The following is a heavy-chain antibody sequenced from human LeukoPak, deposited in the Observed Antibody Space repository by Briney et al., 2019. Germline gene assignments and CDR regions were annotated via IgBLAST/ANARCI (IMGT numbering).Heavy chain of an antibody. J-gene: IGHJ3*02. Sequence: PSETLSLTCTVSGASISSYYWSWIRQPPGKGLEWIGYIYYSGSANYNPSLKSRVTISVDTSKNHFSLKLSSVTAADTAVYYCARHWDDSSGDAYAFDIWGQGTMVTVPS. CDR2: IYYSGSA. D-gene: IGHD6-19*01. V-gene: IGHV4-59*08. CDR3: ARHWDDSSGDAYAFDI. CDR1: GASISSYY.